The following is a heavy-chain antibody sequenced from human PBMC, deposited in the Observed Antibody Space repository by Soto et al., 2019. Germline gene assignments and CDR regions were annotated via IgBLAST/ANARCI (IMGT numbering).Heavy chain of an antibody. J-gene: IGHJ5*02. V-gene: IGHV3-43*01. CDR1: GFTFDDYT. Sequence: GGSLRLSCAASGFTFDDYTMHWVRQAPGKGLEWVSLISWDGGSTYYADSVKGRFTISRDNAKNSLYLQMNSLRDEDTAVYYCAREAYSNYLNWFDPWGQGTLVTVSS. D-gene: IGHD4-4*01. CDR3: AREAYSNYLNWFDP. CDR2: ISWDGGST.